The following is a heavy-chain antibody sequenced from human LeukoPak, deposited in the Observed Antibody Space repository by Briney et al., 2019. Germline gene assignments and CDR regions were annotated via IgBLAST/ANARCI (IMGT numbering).Heavy chain of an antibody. J-gene: IGHJ4*02. D-gene: IGHD3/OR15-3a*01. V-gene: IGHV3-66*02. CDR3: TKDGLRGKNLGN. Sequence: GGSLRLSCAASGFSVSRNYMTWVREAPGKGLERVSVIYSGGRTYYVASVKGRFTISRDSSKNTLYLQMNSLRAEDTAVYYCTKDGLRGKNLGNCGRGKRVTVS. CDR1: GFSVSRNY. CDR2: IYSGGRT.